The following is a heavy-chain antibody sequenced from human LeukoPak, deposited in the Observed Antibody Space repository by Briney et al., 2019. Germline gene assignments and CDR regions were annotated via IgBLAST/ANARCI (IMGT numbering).Heavy chain of an antibody. CDR3: ARIAVAVQQEFDP. CDR2: IRYDGSNK. D-gene: IGHD6-19*01. Sequence: GGSLRLSCAASGFTFSSYGMHWVRQAPGKGLEWVAFIRYDGSNKYYADSVKGRFTISRDNSKNTLYLQTNSLRAEDTAVYYCARIAVAVQQEFDPWGQGTLVTVSS. J-gene: IGHJ5*02. CDR1: GFTFSSYG. V-gene: IGHV3-30*02.